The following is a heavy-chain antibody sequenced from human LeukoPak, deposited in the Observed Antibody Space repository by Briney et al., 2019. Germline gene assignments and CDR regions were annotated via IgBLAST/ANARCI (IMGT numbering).Heavy chain of an antibody. D-gene: IGHD3-22*01. CDR1: GFTFDDFA. CDR3: AKDRSYDSSGYYPFRVPFDI. J-gene: IGHJ3*02. CDR2: FRGVVGST. Sequence: PGGSWSPSSLPSGFTFDDFAMHWVRQVPGRVLEWVSLFRGVVGSTYYAASVKGRFTISRDNSKNSLYLKMNSLRTEDTALYYCAKDRSYDSSGYYPFRVPFDIWGQGTMVTVSS. V-gene: IGHV3-43*02.